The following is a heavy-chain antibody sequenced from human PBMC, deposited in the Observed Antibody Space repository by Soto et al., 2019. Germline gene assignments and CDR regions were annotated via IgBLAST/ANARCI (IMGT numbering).Heavy chain of an antibody. CDR1: GYSFTSYW. V-gene: IGHV5-51*01. Sequence: GESLKISCKGSGYSFTSYWIGWVRQMPGKGLEWMGIIYPGDSDTRYSPSFQGQVTISADKSISTAYLQWSSLKASDTAMYYCARPGRRSYYYDSSGYYYPDHDAFDIWGQGT. J-gene: IGHJ3*02. CDR2: IYPGDSDT. CDR3: ARPGRRSYYYDSSGYYYPDHDAFDI. D-gene: IGHD3-22*01.